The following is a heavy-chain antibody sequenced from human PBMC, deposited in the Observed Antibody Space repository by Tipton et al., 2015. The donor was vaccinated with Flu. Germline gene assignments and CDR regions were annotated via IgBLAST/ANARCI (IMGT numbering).Heavy chain of an antibody. CDR2: IIPILGIA. D-gene: IGHD6-13*01. CDR1: GGTFSSYA. CDR3: ARDEQQQLVWGAFDI. J-gene: IGHJ3*02. V-gene: IGHV1-69*09. Sequence: QVQLVQSGPEVKKPGSSVKVSCKASGGTFSSYAISWVRQAPGQGLEWMGGIIPILGIANYAQKFQGRVTITADKSTSTAYMELSSLRSEDTAVYYCARDEQQQLVWGAFDIWGQGTMVTVSS.